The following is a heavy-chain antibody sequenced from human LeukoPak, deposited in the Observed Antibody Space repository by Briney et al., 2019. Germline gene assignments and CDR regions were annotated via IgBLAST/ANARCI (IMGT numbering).Heavy chain of an antibody. J-gene: IGHJ5*02. CDR1: GFTFSSHE. CDR3: AREVKTASGSWWFDA. CDR2: ISGSGPGI. Sequence: PGGSLRLSCAASGFTFSSHEMNWVRQAPGKGLEWGAYISGSGPGIYYADSVKGRFTISRDNAKDSLYLQLNSVRAEDTAVYYCAREVKTASGSWWFDAWGQGTLVTVSS. V-gene: IGHV3-48*03. D-gene: IGHD6-13*01.